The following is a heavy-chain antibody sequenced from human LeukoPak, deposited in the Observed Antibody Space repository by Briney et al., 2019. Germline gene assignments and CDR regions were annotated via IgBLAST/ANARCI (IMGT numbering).Heavy chain of an antibody. J-gene: IGHJ4*02. CDR3: AKYVYGYSFDY. V-gene: IGHV3-7*03. Sequence: PGGSLRLSCVASDSTFSSHWMSWVRQAPGKGPEWVANIKQDGSEKHFVDSVKGRFTISRDNAKNSLFLQMNSLRVEDTAVYYCAKYVYGYSFDYWGQGTLVTVSS. CDR1: DSTFSSHW. D-gene: IGHD3-10*01. CDR2: IKQDGSEK.